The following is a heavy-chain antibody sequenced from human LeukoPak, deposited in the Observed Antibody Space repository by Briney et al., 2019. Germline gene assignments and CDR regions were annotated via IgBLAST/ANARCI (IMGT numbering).Heavy chain of an antibody. D-gene: IGHD6-13*01. CDR2: ISGDGGST. V-gene: IGHV3-23*01. CDR3: TLGSLYSSSWYGDY. CDR1: GFSFDTYA. Sequence: GGSLRLSCAASGFSFDTYAMTWVRQAPGKGLEWVSAISGDGGSTYYAVSAKGRFTISRDNSKNTLYLQMNGLRAEDAAVYYCTLGSLYSSSWYGDYWGQGTLVTVSS. J-gene: IGHJ4*02.